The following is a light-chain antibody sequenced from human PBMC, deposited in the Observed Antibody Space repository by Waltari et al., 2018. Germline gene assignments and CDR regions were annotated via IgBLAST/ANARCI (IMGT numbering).Light chain of an antibody. CDR2: WAS. J-gene: IGKJ5*01. V-gene: IGKV4-1*01. CDR3: QQYYSSPVT. CDR1: QSVLYRSDNKNY. Sequence: DIVMTQSPYSLAVPLCERATINSQSTQSVLYRSDNKNYLGWYQQKPGLPPKLLIYWASTRESGVPDRFSGSGSGTDFTLTISSLQAEDVAVYYCQQYYSSPVTFGQGTRLEIK.